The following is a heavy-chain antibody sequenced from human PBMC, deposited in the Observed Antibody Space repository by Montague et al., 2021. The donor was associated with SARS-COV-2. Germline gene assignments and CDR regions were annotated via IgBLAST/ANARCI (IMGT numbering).Heavy chain of an antibody. D-gene: IGHD2-8*01. CDR1: GFAFTQYE. J-gene: IGHJ4*02. Sequence: SLRLSCAASGFAFTQYEMNWVRQAPGKGLEWVSYIDGAGGSTYYADSVRGRFTTSRDNAGNSVHLQMNSLRAEDTAVYYCAREDFNGNPVFDFWGQGSWSSSPQ. V-gene: IGHV3-48*03. CDR2: IDGAGGST. CDR3: AREDFNGNPVFDF.